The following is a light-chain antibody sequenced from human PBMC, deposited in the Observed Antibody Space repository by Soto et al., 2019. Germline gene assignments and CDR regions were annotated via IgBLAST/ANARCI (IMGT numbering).Light chain of an antibody. J-gene: IGLJ2*01. CDR3: ATWDDSLRGVV. Sequence: QSVLTQPPSASGPPGQRVSISCSGSSSNIGSNYVNWYQHLPGTAPKLLMYRNNQRPSGVPDRFFGSKSGTSASLAISGPRPEDEADYYCATWDDSLRGVVFGGGTKLTVL. V-gene: IGLV1-47*01. CDR1: SSNIGSNY. CDR2: RNN.